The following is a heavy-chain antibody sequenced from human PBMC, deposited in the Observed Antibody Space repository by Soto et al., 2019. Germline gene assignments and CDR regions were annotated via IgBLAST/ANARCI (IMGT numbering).Heavy chain of an antibody. J-gene: IGHJ4*02. D-gene: IGHD3-22*01. CDR2: IYYDGRT. V-gene: IGHV4-39*01. CDR1: GGSVTSSSHY. CDR3: ARLLYDSPGYYYFDS. Sequence: SETLSLTCTVSGGSVTSSSHYWGWIRQPPGKGLEWIGSIYYDGRTYDNPSLKSRVAMSVDTSKNQFSLNLRSVTAADTAVFYCARLLYDSPGYYYFDSWGQGTLVTVSS.